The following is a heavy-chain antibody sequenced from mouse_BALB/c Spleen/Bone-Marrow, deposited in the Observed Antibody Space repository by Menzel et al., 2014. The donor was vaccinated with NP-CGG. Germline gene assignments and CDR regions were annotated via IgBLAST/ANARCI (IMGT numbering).Heavy chain of an antibody. V-gene: IGHV5-6-4*01. Sequence: EVKVVESGGGLVKPGGSLKLSCAASGFTFSSYSKSWVRQTPEKRLEWVATISSGGHYTYYPDSVKGRFTISRDNAKNTLYLQMSSLKSEDTAMYYCSKDGGYDYSYYFDYWGQGTTLTVSS. CDR2: ISSGGHYT. CDR1: GFTFSSYS. J-gene: IGHJ2*01. D-gene: IGHD2-4*01. CDR3: SKDGGYDYSYYFDY.